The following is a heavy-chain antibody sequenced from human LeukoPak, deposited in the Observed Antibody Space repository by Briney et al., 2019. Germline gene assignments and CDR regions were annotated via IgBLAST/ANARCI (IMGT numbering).Heavy chain of an antibody. CDR1: GYTFTRYG. CDR3: ARDPDYRRGGRWFDP. D-gene: IGHD4-11*01. CDR2: ISAYNGNT. Sequence: ASVKVSCKASGYTFTRYGISWVRQAPGQGLEWMGWISAYNGNTNYAQKLQGRVSMTTDTSTSTAYMELRRLRSDDTAVYYCARDPDYRRGGRWFDPWGQGTLVTVSS. V-gene: IGHV1-18*01. J-gene: IGHJ5*02.